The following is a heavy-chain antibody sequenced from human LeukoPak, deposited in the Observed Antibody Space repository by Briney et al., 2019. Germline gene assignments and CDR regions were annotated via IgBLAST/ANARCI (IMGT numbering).Heavy chain of an antibody. J-gene: IGHJ4*02. CDR2: ISGSGGTT. Sequence: PGGSLRLSCAASGFFLSTCAMSWVRQAPGKGLEWVSTISGSGGTTYYVDSVKGRFTTSRDNSKNTLYLQLKSLRAEDTAVYYCAREYYFDYWGQGTLVTVSS. V-gene: IGHV3-23*01. CDR1: GFFLSTCA. CDR3: AREYYFDY.